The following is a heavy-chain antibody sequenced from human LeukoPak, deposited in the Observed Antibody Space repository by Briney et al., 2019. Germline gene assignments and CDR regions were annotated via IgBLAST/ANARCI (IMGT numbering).Heavy chain of an antibody. Sequence: ASVKVSCKASGYTFTSYGISWVRQAPGQGLEWMGWISAYNGNTNYAQKLQGRVTMTTDTSTSTAYMELRSLRSDDTAVYYCARAGVLRFLEWLLSPRLDYWGQGTLVTVSS. CDR1: GYTFTSYG. V-gene: IGHV1-18*01. CDR2: ISAYNGNT. J-gene: IGHJ4*02. D-gene: IGHD3-3*01. CDR3: ARAGVLRFLEWLLSPRLDY.